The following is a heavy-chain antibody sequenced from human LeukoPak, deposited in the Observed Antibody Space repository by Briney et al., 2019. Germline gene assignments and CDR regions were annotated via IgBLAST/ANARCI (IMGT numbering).Heavy chain of an antibody. J-gene: IGHJ5*02. Sequence: PSESLSLTCTVSGGSISSGSYYWSWIRQPAGKGLEWIGRIYTSGSTNYNPSLKSRVTISVDTSKNQFSLKLSSVTAADTAVYYCARDRGQVRGVTDPKYNWFDPWGQGTLVTVSS. V-gene: IGHV4-61*02. D-gene: IGHD3-10*01. CDR1: GGSISSGSYY. CDR3: ARDRGQVRGVTDPKYNWFDP. CDR2: IYTSGST.